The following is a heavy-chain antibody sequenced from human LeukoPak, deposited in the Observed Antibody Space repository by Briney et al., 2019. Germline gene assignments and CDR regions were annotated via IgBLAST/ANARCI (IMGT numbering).Heavy chain of an antibody. CDR1: GFTFSNAW. J-gene: IGHJ4*02. D-gene: IGHD3-22*01. Sequence: GGSLRLSCAASGFTFSNAWMSWVRQAPGKGLEWVGRIKSKTDGGTTDYAAPVKGRFTISRDYSKNTLYLQMNSLKTEDTAVYYCTTEDHYYDSSGRDYWGQGTLVTVSS. CDR2: IKSKTDGGTT. CDR3: TTEDHYYDSSGRDY. V-gene: IGHV3-15*01.